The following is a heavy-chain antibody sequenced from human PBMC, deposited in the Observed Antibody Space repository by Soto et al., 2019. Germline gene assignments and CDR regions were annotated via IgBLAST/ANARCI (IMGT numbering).Heavy chain of an antibody. CDR1: GFTFSRYW. V-gene: IGHV3-7*01. CDR2: IKQDGSEI. D-gene: IGHD2-15*01. Sequence: EVQLVESGGGLVQPGGSLRLSCAASGFTFSRYWMTWVRQAPGKGLEWVANIKQDGSEIYYVDSVKGRFTISRHNAENSLYLQMNSLRAEDTAVYYCARDPVCSGGSCYDYWGQGTLVTVTS. CDR3: ARDPVCSGGSCYDY. J-gene: IGHJ4*02.